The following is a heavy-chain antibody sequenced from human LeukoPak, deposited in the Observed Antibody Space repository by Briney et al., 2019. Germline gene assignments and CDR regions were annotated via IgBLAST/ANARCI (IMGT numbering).Heavy chain of an antibody. CDR3: ARDQWFRDAVTGRGLDY. V-gene: IGHV4-39*07. D-gene: IGHD6-19*01. CDR2: ISYSGIP. Sequence: SETLSLTCAGSGDSISGGTFYWAWIRRPPGKGLGWIGSISYSGIPSYNPSLKSRLTISVDTTKTQFSLKVSSVTAADTAVYYCARDQWFRDAVTGRGLDYWGQGTLVTVSS. J-gene: IGHJ4*02. CDR1: GDSISGGTFY.